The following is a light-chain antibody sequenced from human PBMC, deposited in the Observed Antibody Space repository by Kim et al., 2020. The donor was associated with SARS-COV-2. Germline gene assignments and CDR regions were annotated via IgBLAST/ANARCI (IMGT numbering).Light chain of an antibody. CDR3: QAGDSSTVV. CDR1: KLGDKY. V-gene: IGLV3-1*01. Sequence: VCPGQTASITCSGDKLGDKYACWYQQKPGQSPVLVIYQDSERPSGIPERFSGSNSGNTATLTISGTQAMGGADYYCQAGDSSTVVFGGGTQLTVL. CDR2: QDS. J-gene: IGLJ2*01.